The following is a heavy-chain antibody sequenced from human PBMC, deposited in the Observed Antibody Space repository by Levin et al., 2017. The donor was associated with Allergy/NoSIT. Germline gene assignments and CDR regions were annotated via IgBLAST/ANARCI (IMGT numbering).Heavy chain of an antibody. Sequence: GSLRLSCAVYGGSFSGYYWSWIRQPPGKGLEWIGEINHSGSTNYNPSLKSRVTISVDTSKNQFSLKLSSVTAADTAVYYCARGRFLGYCSGGSCFSGAKNWFDPWGQGTLVTVSS. V-gene: IGHV4-34*01. CDR1: GGSFSGYY. J-gene: IGHJ5*02. CDR3: ARGRFLGYCSGGSCFSGAKNWFDP. CDR2: INHSGST. D-gene: IGHD2-15*01.